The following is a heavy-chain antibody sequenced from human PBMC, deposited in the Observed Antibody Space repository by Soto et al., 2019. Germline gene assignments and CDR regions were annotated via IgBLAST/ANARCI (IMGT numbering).Heavy chain of an antibody. D-gene: IGHD3-9*01. V-gene: IGHV3-49*05. CDR1: GFTFGDYA. CDR3: TGTEVDYDILAGYPVGSGGLPDY. Sequence: EVQLVESGGGLVKPGRSLRLSCTASGFTFGDYAMSWFRQAPGKGLEWVGFIRSKAYGGTTEYAASVKGRLTISRDDSKSIAYLQMNSLKTEDTAVYYCTGTEVDYDILAGYPVGSGGLPDYWGQGTLVTVSS. CDR2: IRSKAYGGTT. J-gene: IGHJ4*02.